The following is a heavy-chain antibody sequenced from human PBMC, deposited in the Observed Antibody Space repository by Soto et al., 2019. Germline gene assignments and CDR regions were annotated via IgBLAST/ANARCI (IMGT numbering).Heavy chain of an antibody. Sequence: EVQLVETGGGLIQPGGSLRLSCAASKLTVGSSYMTWVRQAPGKGLEWVSVIYSGGLTYYADSVKGRFTISRDTSKNTLYPQMNTLRADDTAVYYCASSAGFCSGGSCYDYWGQGTLVTVSS. CDR3: ASSAGFCSGGSCYDY. J-gene: IGHJ4*02. V-gene: IGHV3-53*02. D-gene: IGHD2-15*01. CDR1: KLTVGSSY. CDR2: IYSGGLT.